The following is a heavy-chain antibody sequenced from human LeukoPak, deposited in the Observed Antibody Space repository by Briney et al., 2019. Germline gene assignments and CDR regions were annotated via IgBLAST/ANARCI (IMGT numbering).Heavy chain of an antibody. CDR3: AREDRNYYDSSGYYYLNYYYYYGMDV. CDR1: AGSSTGYY. CDR2: INHIGST. Sequence: SETLSLTCAVYAGSSTGYYWSWLRHPPGKGREWIGEINHIGSTNYNPSLKSRVTTSVDTSKDQFSLKLSSVTAADTAVYYCAREDRNYYDSSGYYYLNYYYYYGMDVWGQGTTVTVSS. V-gene: IGHV4-34*01. J-gene: IGHJ6*02. D-gene: IGHD3-22*01.